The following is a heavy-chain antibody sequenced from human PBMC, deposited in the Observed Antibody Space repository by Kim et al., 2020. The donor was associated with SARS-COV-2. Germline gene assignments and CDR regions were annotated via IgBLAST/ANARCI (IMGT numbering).Heavy chain of an antibody. D-gene: IGHD3-22*01. Sequence: ASVKVSCKASGYTFTGYYMHWVRQAPGQGLEWMGRINPNSGGTNYAQKFQGRVTMTRDTSISTAYMELSRLRSDDTAVYYCARDPLGITMIVVVTDAFDIWGQGTMVTVSS. CDR1: GYTFTGYY. CDR3: ARDPLGITMIVVVTDAFDI. J-gene: IGHJ3*02. V-gene: IGHV1-2*06. CDR2: INPNSGGT.